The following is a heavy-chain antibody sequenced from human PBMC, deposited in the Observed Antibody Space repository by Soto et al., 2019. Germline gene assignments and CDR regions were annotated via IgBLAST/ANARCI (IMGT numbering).Heavy chain of an antibody. Sequence: SETLSLTCTVSGGSISGYFWSWIRQPAGKGLDWIGRIYSSGSTNYNPSLNSRITMSVDTSKNQFSLKLSSVSAADTAVYYCARAYDSNGNHAFDIWGQGTLVTVPS. J-gene: IGHJ3*02. V-gene: IGHV4-4*07. D-gene: IGHD3-22*01. CDR2: IYSSGST. CDR3: ARAYDSNGNHAFDI. CDR1: GGSISGYF.